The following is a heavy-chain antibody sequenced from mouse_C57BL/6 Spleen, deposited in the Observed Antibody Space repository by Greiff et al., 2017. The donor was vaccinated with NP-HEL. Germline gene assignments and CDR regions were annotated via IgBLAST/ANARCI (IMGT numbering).Heavy chain of an antibody. J-gene: IGHJ2*01. D-gene: IGHD4-1*01. CDR3: ASAVGRGYFDY. Sequence: DVKLQESGPGLVKPSQSLSLTCSVTGYSITSGYYWNWIRQFPGNKLEWMGYISYDGSNNYNPSLKNRISITRDTSKTQFFLKLNSVTTEDTATYYCASAVGRGYFDYWGQGTTLTVSS. CDR2: ISYDGSN. CDR1: GYSITSGYY. V-gene: IGHV3-6*01.